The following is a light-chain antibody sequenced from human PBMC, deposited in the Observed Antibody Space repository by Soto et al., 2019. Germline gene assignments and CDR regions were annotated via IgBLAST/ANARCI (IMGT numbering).Light chain of an antibody. V-gene: IGKV1-39*01. CDR3: QQSYSTPYT. J-gene: IGKJ2*01. CDR1: QSISSY. Sequence: DIQMTQSPSSLSASVGDRVTITCRASQSISSYLHWYQQNPGKAPKLLIYSASSLQSGVPSRFSGSGSGTDFTLTISSLQPEDFAPYYCQQSYSTPYTVGQGTKLEIK. CDR2: SAS.